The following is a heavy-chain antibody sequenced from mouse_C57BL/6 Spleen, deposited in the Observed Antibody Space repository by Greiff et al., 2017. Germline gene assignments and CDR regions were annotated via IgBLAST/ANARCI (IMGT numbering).Heavy chain of an antibody. CDR2: IWRGGST. V-gene: IGHV2-5*01. CDR3: AKNPYYRESYYAMDY. J-gene: IGHJ4*01. Sequence: VQLQQSGPGLVQPSQSLSITCTVSGFSLTSYGVHWVRQSPGKGLEWLGVIWRGGSTDYNAAFMSKLSITKDNSKSQVFFKMNSLQADDTAIYCCAKNPYYRESYYAMDYWGQGTSVTVSS. D-gene: IGHD2-14*01. CDR1: GFSLTSYG.